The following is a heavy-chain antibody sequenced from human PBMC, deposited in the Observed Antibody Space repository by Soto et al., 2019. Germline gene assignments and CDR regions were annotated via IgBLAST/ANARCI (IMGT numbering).Heavy chain of an antibody. CDR3: AALHFWSGPWTHTRLDY. V-gene: IGHV1-69*13. J-gene: IGHJ4*02. CDR1: GGTLSSYA. Sequence: ASVKFSCKASGGTLSSYAISWVRQAPGQGLEWMGGIIPIFGTANYAQKFQGRVTITADESTSTAYMELSSLRSEDTAVYYCAALHFWSGPWTHTRLDYWGQGTLVTVSS. D-gene: IGHD3-3*02. CDR2: IIPIFGTA.